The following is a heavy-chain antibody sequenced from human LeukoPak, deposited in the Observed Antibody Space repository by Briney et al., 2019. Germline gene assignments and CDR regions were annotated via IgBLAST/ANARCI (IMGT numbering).Heavy chain of an antibody. CDR2: ISSSSSYI. CDR1: GFTFSSYS. Sequence: GGSLRLSCAASGFTFSSYSMNWVRQAPGKGLEWVSSISSSSSYIFYADSVKGRFTISRDNAKNSLYLQMNSLRAEDTAVYYCARVVAVAGRAFDIWGQGTMVTVSS. V-gene: IGHV3-21*01. J-gene: IGHJ3*02. CDR3: ARVVAVAGRAFDI. D-gene: IGHD6-19*01.